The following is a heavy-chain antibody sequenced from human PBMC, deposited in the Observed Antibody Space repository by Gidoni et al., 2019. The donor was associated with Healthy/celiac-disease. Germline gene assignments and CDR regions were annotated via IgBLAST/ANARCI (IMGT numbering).Heavy chain of an antibody. CDR3: AAPLYYYDSSGYYGFDY. Sequence: QMQLVQSGPELKTPGTSVKVSCKASGFPFTSSAVQWVRQARGQRLEWIGWIVVGSGNTNYAQKFQERVTITRDMSTSTAYMELSSLRSEDTAVYYCAAPLYYYDSSGYYGFDYWGQGTLVTVSS. D-gene: IGHD3-22*01. CDR1: GFPFTSSA. CDR2: IVVGSGNT. V-gene: IGHV1-58*01. J-gene: IGHJ4*02.